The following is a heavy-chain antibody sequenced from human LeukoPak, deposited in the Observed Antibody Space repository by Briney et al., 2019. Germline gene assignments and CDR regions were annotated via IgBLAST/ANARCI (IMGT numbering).Heavy chain of an antibody. CDR2: MNPNSGNT. D-gene: IGHD5-12*01. CDR1: GYTFTSYD. V-gene: IGHV1-8*01. CDR3: ARDLATERRFDY. Sequence: ASVKVSCKASGYTFTSYDINWVRQATGQGLEWMGWMNPNSGNTGYAQKFQGRVTMTRDTSTSTVYMELSSLRSEDTAVYYCARDLATERRFDYWGQGTLVTVSS. J-gene: IGHJ4*02.